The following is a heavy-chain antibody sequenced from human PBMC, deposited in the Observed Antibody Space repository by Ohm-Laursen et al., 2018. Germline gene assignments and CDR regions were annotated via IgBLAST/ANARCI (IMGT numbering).Heavy chain of an antibody. CDR1: GGSISSYY. Sequence: GTLSLTCTISGGSISSYYWSWIRQPPGKGLEWIGYIHYSGSTNYNPSLKSRVTISVDTSKNQFSLYLSSVTAADTAVYYCAREPYSNRWYLDYWGQGTLVTVSS. CDR2: IHYSGST. CDR3: AREPYSNRWYLDY. V-gene: IGHV4-59*01. J-gene: IGHJ4*02. D-gene: IGHD5-12*01.